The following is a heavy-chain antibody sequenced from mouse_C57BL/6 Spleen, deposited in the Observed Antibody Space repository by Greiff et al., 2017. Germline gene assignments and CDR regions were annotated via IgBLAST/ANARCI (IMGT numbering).Heavy chain of an antibody. J-gene: IGHJ2*01. V-gene: IGHV1-82*01. CDR3: ASNYDFDY. CDR1: GYAFSSSW. Sequence: QVQLQQSGPELVKPGASVKISCKASGYAFSSSWMNWVKQRPGKGLEWIGRIYPGDGDTNYNGKFKGKATLTADKSSSTAYMQLSSLTSEDSAVYCCASNYDFDYWGQGTTLTVSS. CDR2: IYPGDGDT. D-gene: IGHD2-1*01.